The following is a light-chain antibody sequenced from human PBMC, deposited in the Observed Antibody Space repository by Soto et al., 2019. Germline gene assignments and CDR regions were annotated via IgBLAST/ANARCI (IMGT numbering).Light chain of an antibody. CDR3: QQYNSWPPIT. Sequence: EIVMTQSPATLSVSPGERATLFCTASQSVSSNLAWYAQKPGQAPRLLIYGASTRATGIPARFSGSGSGTEFNLTISRLQSEDFAVYYCQQYNSWPPITFGQGTRLEIK. J-gene: IGKJ5*01. V-gene: IGKV3-15*01. CDR2: GAS. CDR1: QSVSSN.